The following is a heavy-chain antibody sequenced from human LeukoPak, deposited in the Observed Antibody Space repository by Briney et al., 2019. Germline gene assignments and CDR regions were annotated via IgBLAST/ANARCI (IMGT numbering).Heavy chain of an antibody. CDR3: ARDLFNFGNL. CDR2: ISSSGSTI. J-gene: IGHJ4*02. Sequence: PGGSLRLSCAASGFTFSSYEMNWVRQAPGKGLEWVSYISSSGSTIYYADSVKGRLTISRDNAKNSLYLQMNSLRAEDTAVYYCARDLFNFGNLWGQGTLVTVSS. CDR1: GFTFSSYE. D-gene: IGHD1-14*01. V-gene: IGHV3-48*03.